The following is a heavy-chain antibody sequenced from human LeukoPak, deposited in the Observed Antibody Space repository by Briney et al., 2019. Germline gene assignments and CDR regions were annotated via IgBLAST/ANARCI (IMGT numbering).Heavy chain of an antibody. CDR3: ASPPDFWSGHKAFDI. CDR1: GGSFSGYS. Sequence: SETLSLTCAVYGGSFSGYSWNWIRQPPVKGLEWIGEINHSGGTNYNPSLKSRVTISVDTSKKQFSLKLSSVTAADTAVYYCASPPDFWSGHKAFDIWGQGTMVTVSS. CDR2: INHSGGT. V-gene: IGHV4-34*01. D-gene: IGHD3-3*01. J-gene: IGHJ3*02.